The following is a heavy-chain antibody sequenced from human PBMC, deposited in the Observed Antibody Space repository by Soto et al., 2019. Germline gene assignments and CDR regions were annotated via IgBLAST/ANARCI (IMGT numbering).Heavy chain of an antibody. D-gene: IGHD6-19*01. CDR1: GGSISSGGYY. Sequence: QVQLQESGPGLVKPSQTLSLTCTVSGGSISSGGYYWSWIRQHPGKGLEWLGSIYYSGSTYYNPSLKSRVTISVDTSKNQFSLKLSSVTAADTAVYYCARGGPPAVAAYYYYYGMDVWGQGTTVTVSS. CDR3: ARGGPPAVAAYYYYYGMDV. V-gene: IGHV4-31*03. CDR2: IYYSGST. J-gene: IGHJ6*02.